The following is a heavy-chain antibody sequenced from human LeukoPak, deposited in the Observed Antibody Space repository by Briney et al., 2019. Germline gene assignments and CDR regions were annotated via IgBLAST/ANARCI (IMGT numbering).Heavy chain of an antibody. D-gene: IGHD3-22*01. J-gene: IGHJ4*02. V-gene: IGHV1-2*02. CDR1: GYTFTGYY. Sequence: ASVKVSCKASGYTFTGYYMHWVRQAPGQGLEWMGWINPNSGGTNYAQKFQGRVTMTRDTSISTAYMALSRLRSDHTAVYYCAGDSSGYYYSLDYWGQGTLVTVSS. CDR3: AGDSSGYYYSLDY. CDR2: INPNSGGT.